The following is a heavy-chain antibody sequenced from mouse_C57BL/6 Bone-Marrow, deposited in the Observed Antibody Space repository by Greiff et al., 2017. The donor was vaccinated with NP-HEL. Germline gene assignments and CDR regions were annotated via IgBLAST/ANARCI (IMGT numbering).Heavy chain of an antibody. CDR1: GYTFTSYW. D-gene: IGHD1-1*01. CDR3: ARPYYGAWFAY. V-gene: IGHV1-64*01. Sequence: VQLQQPGAELVKPGASVKLSCKASGYTFTSYWMHWVKQRPGQGLEWIGMIHPNSGSTNYNEKFKSKATLTVDKSSSTAYMQLSSLTSEDSAVYYCARPYYGAWFAYWGQGTLVTVSA. CDR2: IHPNSGST. J-gene: IGHJ3*01.